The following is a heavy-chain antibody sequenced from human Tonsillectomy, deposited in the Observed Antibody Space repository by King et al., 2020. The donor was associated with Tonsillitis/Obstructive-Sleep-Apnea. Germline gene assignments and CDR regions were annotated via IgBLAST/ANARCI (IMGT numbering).Heavy chain of an antibody. V-gene: IGHV3-33*01. J-gene: IGHJ6*02. Sequence: HVQLVQSGGGVVQPGRSLRLSCTASGFTFSSYAMHWVRQAPGKGLEWVSVIWYDASNKYYAESVKGRFTISRDNSKNTLYLQMNSLRAEDTALYYCARADTVTGYYTYYYGMNAWGQGTTVTVSS. CDR1: GFTFSSYA. D-gene: IGHD3-9*01. CDR3: ARADTVTGYYTYYYGMNA. CDR2: IWYDASNK.